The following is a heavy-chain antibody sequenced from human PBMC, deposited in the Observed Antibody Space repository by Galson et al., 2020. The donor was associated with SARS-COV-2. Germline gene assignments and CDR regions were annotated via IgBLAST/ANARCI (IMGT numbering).Heavy chain of an antibody. Sequence: SETLSLTCAVYGGSFSGYYWSWIRQPPGKGLEWIGEINHSGSTNYNPSLKSRVTISVDTSKNQFSLKLSSVTAADTAVYYCARGGLRYFDWLGQGTLVTVSS. J-gene: IGHJ4*02. CDR2: INHSGST. V-gene: IGHV4-34*01. CDR1: GGSFSGYY. D-gene: IGHD5-12*01. CDR3: ARGGLRYFDW.